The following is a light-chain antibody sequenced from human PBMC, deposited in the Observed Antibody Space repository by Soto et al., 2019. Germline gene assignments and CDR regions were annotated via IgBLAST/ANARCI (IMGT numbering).Light chain of an antibody. CDR1: SSDVGSSNG. J-gene: IGLJ1*01. CDR2: DVS. V-gene: IGLV2-18*02. CDR3: SSYTSSSTYV. Sequence: QSVLTQPPSVSGSPGQSVAISCTGTSSDVGSSNGVSWYQQPPGTAPKLMIYDVSNRPSGVPDRFSGSKSGNTASVTISGLQAEDEADYYCSSYTSSSTYVFGTGTKVT.